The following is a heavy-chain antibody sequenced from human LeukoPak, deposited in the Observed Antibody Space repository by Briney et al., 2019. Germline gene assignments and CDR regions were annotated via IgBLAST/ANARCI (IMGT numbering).Heavy chain of an antibody. CDR1: GGSITDYF. CDR2: MSSSGIS. D-gene: IGHD6-19*01. V-gene: IGHV4-4*07. CDR3: AKGAGPPWFDP. Sequence: SETLSLTCALSGGSITDYFYNWVRQPAGKGLEWIGRMSSSGISTYSPSLKSRVAISIDTSRNQFSMNLNSVTAADTAVYYCAKGAGPPWFDPWGQGTLVTVSS. J-gene: IGHJ5*02.